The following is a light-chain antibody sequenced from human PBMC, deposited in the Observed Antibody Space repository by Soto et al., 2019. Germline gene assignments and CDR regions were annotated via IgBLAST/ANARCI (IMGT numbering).Light chain of an antibody. V-gene: IGKV2-30*01. CDR2: KVS. CDR1: QILVYSDGIAY. CDR3: MQATHWPIT. Sequence: DVVITQSPLSLPITLGQPASISCRSNQILVYSDGIAYFSWFQQRPGRSPRRLIYKVSNRDSGVPARFSGSGSGTDFALKISRVEADDVGVYYCMQATHWPITFGQGTRLEIK. J-gene: IGKJ5*01.